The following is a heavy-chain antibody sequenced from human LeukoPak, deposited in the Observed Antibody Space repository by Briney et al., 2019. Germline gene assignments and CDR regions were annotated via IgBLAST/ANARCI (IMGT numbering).Heavy chain of an antibody. Sequence: GGSLRLSCAASGFTFSSYAMSWVRQAPGKGLEWVSAISGSGGSTYYADSVKGRFTISRDNSKNTLYLQMNSLRAEDTAVYYRAKGPFTIFGVVSDEYYGMDVWGQGTTVTVSS. CDR3: AKGPFTIFGVVSDEYYGMDV. J-gene: IGHJ6*02. CDR1: GFTFSSYA. V-gene: IGHV3-23*01. D-gene: IGHD3-3*01. CDR2: ISGSGGST.